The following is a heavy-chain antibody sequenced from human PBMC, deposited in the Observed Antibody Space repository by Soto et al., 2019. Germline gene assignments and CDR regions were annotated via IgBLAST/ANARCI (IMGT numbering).Heavy chain of an antibody. Sequence: LRLSCVGSGFTFSSYAMSWVRQAPGKGLEWVSSIGGSGGGTYYADSVKGRFTMSRDNSKNTLYVQMNSLRADDTAVNYCARDRGNMDVWGQGTTVTVSS. D-gene: IGHD6-25*01. V-gene: IGHV3-23*01. CDR3: ARDRGNMDV. CDR2: IGGSGGGT. J-gene: IGHJ6*02. CDR1: GFTFSSYA.